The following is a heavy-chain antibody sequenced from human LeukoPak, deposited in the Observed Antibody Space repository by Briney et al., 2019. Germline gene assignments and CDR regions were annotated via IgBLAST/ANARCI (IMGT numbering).Heavy chain of an antibody. CDR3: ATLRYPYYFDY. CDR2: IKQDGGEK. Sequence: GGSLRLSCAASGFIFNTYWMSWVRQAPGKGLEWVANIKQDGGEKYYVDSVKGRFTISRDNANNSLYLQMNSLRAEGTAVYYCATLRYPYYFDYWGQGILVTVSS. V-gene: IGHV3-7*01. J-gene: IGHJ4*02. CDR1: GFIFNTYW. D-gene: IGHD3-9*01.